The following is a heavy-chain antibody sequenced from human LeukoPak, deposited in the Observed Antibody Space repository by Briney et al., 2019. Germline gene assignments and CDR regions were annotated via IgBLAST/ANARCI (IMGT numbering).Heavy chain of an antibody. D-gene: IGHD3-10*01. V-gene: IGHV1-8*01. Sequence: ASVKVSCKASGYTFTSYDINWVRQVTGQGLEWMGWMNPNSGNTGYAQKFQGRVTMTRNTSISTAYMELSSLRSEDTAVYYCARASSGYYYYGMDVWGQGTTVTVSS. CDR3: ARASSGYYYYGMDV. CDR2: MNPNSGNT. CDR1: GYTFTSYD. J-gene: IGHJ6*02.